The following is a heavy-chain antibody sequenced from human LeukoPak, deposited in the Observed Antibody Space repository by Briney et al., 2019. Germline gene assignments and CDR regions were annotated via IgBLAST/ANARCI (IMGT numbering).Heavy chain of an antibody. CDR3: AKDFSVGVTMIRGPFDP. J-gene: IGHJ5*02. V-gene: IGHV3-23*01. D-gene: IGHD3-10*01. CDR1: GFTFSNYA. Sequence: TGGSLRLSCAASGFTFSNYALHWVRQAPGKGLEWVSGISGSGGSTYYADSMKGRFTISRDNSKNTLYLQINSLRAEDTAVYYCAKDFSVGVTMIRGPFDPWGQGTLVTVSS. CDR2: ISGSGGST.